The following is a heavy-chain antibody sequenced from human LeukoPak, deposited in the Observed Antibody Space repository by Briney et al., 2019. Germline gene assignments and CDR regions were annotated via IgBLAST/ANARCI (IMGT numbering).Heavy chain of an antibody. V-gene: IGHV1-18*01. CDR3: ARDLPIFLLGATSASPLDY. CDR1: GYTFTSYG. D-gene: IGHD1-26*01. J-gene: IGHJ4*02. CDR2: ISAYNGNT. Sequence: VASVKVSCKASGYTFTSYGISWVRQAPGQGLEWMGWISAYNGNTNYAQKLQGRVTMTTDTSTSTAYMELRSLRSDDTAVYYCARDLPIFLLGATSASPLDYWGQGTLVTVSS.